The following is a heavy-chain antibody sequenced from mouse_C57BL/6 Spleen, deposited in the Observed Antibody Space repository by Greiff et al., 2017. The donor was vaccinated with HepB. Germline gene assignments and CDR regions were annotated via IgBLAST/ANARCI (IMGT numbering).Heavy chain of an antibody. CDR3: ARWDYDYDGGDY. CDR2: IYPGSGNT. D-gene: IGHD2-4*01. V-gene: IGHV1-76*01. J-gene: IGHJ2*01. CDR1: GYTFTDYY. Sequence: VQLQQSGAELVRPGASVKLSCKASGYTFTDYYINWVKQRPGQGLEWIARIYPGSGNTYYNEKFKGKATLTAEKSSSTAYMQLSSLTSEDSAVYFCARWDYDYDGGDYLGQGTTLTVSS.